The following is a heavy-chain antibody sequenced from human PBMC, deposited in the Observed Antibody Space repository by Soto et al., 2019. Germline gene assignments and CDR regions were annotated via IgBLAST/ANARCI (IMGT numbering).Heavy chain of an antibody. CDR3: AILASVAGYYYYYYMDV. D-gene: IGHD6-19*01. V-gene: IGHV1-24*01. CDR2: FDPEDGET. Sequence: ASVKVSCKVSGYTLTELSIHWVRQAPGKGLEWMGGFDPEDGETIYAQKFQGRVTMTEDTSTDTAYMELSSLRSEDTAVYYCAILASVAGYYYYYYMDVWGKGTTVTVSS. CDR1: GYTLTELS. J-gene: IGHJ6*03.